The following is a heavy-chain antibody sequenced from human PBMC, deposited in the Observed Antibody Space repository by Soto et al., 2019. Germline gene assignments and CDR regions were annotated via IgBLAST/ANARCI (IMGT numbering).Heavy chain of an antibody. J-gene: IGHJ4*02. CDR1: GFTFSNYA. V-gene: IGHV3-23*01. D-gene: IGHD1-26*01. CDR3: AKDRRIGATMRNFDY. CDR2: ISGSGIYT. Sequence: PGGSLRLSCAASGFTFSNYAMSWVRQAPGKGLEWVSSISGSGIYTYYADSVKGRFTISRDNSKNTVSLQMNSLRAEDTAGYYCAKDRRIGATMRNFDYWGQGALVTVSS.